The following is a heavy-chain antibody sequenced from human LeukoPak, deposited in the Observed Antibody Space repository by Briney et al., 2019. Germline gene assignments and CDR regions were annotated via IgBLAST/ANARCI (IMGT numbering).Heavy chain of an antibody. V-gene: IGHV4-39*01. CDR3: SKHIGFCRRLPFHP. Sequence: SETLSLTCTVSGGSISSSSYYWGWIRQPPGKGLEWIGSIYYSGSTYYNPSLKSRVTISVDTSKNQFSLKLSYVTAADAALYCCSKHIGFCRRLPFHPLGRGPLVTVS. J-gene: IGHJ2*01. D-gene: IGHD2-15*01. CDR2: IYYSGST. CDR1: GGSISSSSYY.